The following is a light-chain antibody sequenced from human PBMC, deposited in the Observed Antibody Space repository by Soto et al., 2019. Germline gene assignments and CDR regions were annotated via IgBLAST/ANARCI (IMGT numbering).Light chain of an antibody. CDR2: AAS. V-gene: IGKV1-39*01. CDR1: QDIRDD. CDR3: QQSYSTPWT. Sequence: IQMTQPPSSLSASVGDRVTITCRSSQDIRDDLSWYQQRPGRAPKLLLFAASRLEGGVPLRFNGSGSGTDFTLTISSLQPIDFATYYCQQSYSTPWTFGQGTKVDIK. J-gene: IGKJ1*01.